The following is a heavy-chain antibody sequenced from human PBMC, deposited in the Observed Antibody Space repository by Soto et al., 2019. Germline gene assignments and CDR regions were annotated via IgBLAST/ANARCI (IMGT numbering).Heavy chain of an antibody. CDR2: IDWDDDK. D-gene: IGHD3-10*01. CDR3: ARAPLMVRGVIDYGMDV. CDR1: GFSLSTSGMC. V-gene: IGHV2-70*01. J-gene: IGHJ6*01. Sequence: SGPTLVNPTQTLTLTCTFSGFSLSTSGMCVSWIRQPPGKALEWLALIDWDDDKYYSTSLKTRLTISKDTSKNQVVLTMTNMDPVDTATYYCARAPLMVRGVIDYGMDVWGQGTTVTVYS.